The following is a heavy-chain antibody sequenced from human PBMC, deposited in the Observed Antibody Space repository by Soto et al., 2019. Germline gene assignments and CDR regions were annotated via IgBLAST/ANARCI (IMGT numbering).Heavy chain of an antibody. Sequence: XSVKVSFKASGYTFTGYYMPLVRHSPGQGLEWMGWINPNSGGTNYAQKFQGWVTMTRDTSISTAYMELSRLRSDDTAVYYCARSRYAAGKNWFDPWGQGTLVTVSS. D-gene: IGHD6-13*01. V-gene: IGHV1-2*04. CDR1: GYTFTGYY. CDR2: INPNSGGT. J-gene: IGHJ5*02. CDR3: ARSRYAAGKNWFDP.